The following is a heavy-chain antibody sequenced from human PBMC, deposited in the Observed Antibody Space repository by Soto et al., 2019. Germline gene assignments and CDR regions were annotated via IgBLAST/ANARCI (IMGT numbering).Heavy chain of an antibody. V-gene: IGHV4-38-2*01. Sequence: SETLSLACPVCGQCIRSGFYYWGLIRQPPGKGLEWIWRIYHTGSTYYNPSLKSRVTMSVDTSKNQLSLKLSSVTAADTAVYYRARYGYSYSVRFFDKWRQGTRVTVSS. J-gene: IGHJ4*02. CDR1: GQCIRSGFYY. CDR3: ARYGYSYSVRFFDK. D-gene: IGHD5-18*01. CDR2: IYHTGST.